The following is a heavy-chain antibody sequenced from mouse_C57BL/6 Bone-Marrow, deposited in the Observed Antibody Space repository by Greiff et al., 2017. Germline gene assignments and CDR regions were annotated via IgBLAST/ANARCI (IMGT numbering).Heavy chain of an antibody. V-gene: IGHV1-26*01. D-gene: IGHD3-2*02. J-gene: IGHJ4*01. CDR2: INPNNGGT. Sequence: VQLQQSGPELVKPGASVKISCKASGYTFTDYYMNWVKQSHGKSLEWIGDINPNNGGTSYNQKFKGKATLTVDKSSSTAYMELRSLTSEDSAVYYCARRGSSGSYAVDYWGQGTSVTVSS. CDR1: GYTFTDYY. CDR3: ARRGSSGSYAVDY.